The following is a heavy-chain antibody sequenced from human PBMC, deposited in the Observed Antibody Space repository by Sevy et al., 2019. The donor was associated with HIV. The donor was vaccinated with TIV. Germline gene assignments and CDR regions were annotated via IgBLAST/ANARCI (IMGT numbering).Heavy chain of an antibody. D-gene: IGHD6-13*01. CDR3: VAANSWEDY. CDR1: GFTFSSYW. Sequence: GGSLRLSCATSGFTFSSYWMHWVRQAPGKGLVWVSRVNSDGSSTTYADSVKGRFTISRDNAKNTLSLQMNSPRAEDTAVYYCVAANSWEDYWGQGTLVTVSS. CDR2: VNSDGSST. J-gene: IGHJ4*02. V-gene: IGHV3-74*01.